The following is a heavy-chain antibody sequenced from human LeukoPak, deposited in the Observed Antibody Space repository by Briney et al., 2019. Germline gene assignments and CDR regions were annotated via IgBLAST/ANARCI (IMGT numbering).Heavy chain of an antibody. CDR3: AKDHDSSGYLSPDFDF. CDR1: GSTVSSNY. CDR2: ISDSGGST. D-gene: IGHD3-22*01. J-gene: IGHJ4*02. V-gene: IGHV3-23*01. Sequence: PGGSLRLSCAASGSTVSSNYMSWVRQAPGKGLEWGSAISDSGGSTYYADSLKGRFTISRDNSKNTLYLQMNSLSAEDTAVYDCAKDHDSSGYLSPDFDFWGQGTLVTVSS.